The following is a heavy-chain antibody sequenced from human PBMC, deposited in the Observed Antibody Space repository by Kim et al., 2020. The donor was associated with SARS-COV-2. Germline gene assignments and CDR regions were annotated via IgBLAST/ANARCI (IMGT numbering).Heavy chain of an antibody. D-gene: IGHD5-12*01. Sequence: GGSLRLSCAASGFTFSSYCMNWVRQAPGKGLEWVADISYDGSNKYYADSVKGRFTISRDNSKNTLYLQMNSLRAEDTAVYYCAKVGIVATAGYYDYWGQGTVVTVSS. J-gene: IGHJ4*03. CDR1: GFTFSSYC. CDR3: AKVGIVATAGYYDY. CDR2: ISYDGSNK. V-gene: IGHV3-30*18.